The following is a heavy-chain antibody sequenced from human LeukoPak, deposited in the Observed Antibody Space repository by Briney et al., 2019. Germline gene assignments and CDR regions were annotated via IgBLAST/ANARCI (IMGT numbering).Heavy chain of an antibody. CDR3: ARGYQLLYY. V-gene: IGHV4-59*01. J-gene: IGHJ4*02. CDR1: GGSISSYD. Sequence: SETLSLTCTVSGGSISSYDWCWIRQPPGKGLEWIGYIYYSGSTNYNPSLKSRVTISVDTSKNQFSLKLSSVTAADTAVYYCARGYQLLYYWGQGTLVTVSS. CDR2: IYYSGST. D-gene: IGHD2-2*01.